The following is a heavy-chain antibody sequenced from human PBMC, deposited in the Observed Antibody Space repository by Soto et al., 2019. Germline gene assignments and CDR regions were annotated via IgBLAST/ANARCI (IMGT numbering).Heavy chain of an antibody. CDR1: GGSISSYY. Sequence: SETLSLTCTVSGGSISSYYWSWIRQPPGKGLEWIGYIYYSGSTNYNPSLRSRVTISVDTSKNQFSLKLSSVTAADTAVYYCARGGWFGPRGYYYGMDVWGQGTTVTV. J-gene: IGHJ6*02. V-gene: IGHV4-59*01. CDR3: ARGGWFGPRGYYYGMDV. CDR2: IYYSGST. D-gene: IGHD3-10*01.